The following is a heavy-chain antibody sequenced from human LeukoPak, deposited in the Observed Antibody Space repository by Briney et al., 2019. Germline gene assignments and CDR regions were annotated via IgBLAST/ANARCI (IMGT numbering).Heavy chain of an antibody. CDR2: IYYSGST. Sequence: SETLSLTCTVSGGSISSSSYYWGWIRQPPGKGLEWIGSIYYSGSTYYNPSLKSRVTISVDTSKNQFSLKLSSVTAADTAVYYCARGGYDFWSGRFDYWGQGTLVTVSS. J-gene: IGHJ4*02. V-gene: IGHV4-39*07. CDR1: GGSISSSSYY. D-gene: IGHD3-3*01. CDR3: ARGGYDFWSGRFDY.